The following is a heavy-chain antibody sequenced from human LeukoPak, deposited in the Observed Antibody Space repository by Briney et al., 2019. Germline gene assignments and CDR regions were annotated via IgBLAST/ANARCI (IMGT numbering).Heavy chain of an antibody. D-gene: IGHD1-26*01. J-gene: IGHJ6*02. V-gene: IGHV3-21*01. Sequence: PGGSLRLSCAASGFTFSSYSMNWVRQAPGKGLEWVSSISSSSSYIYYADSVKGRFTISRDNAKNSLYLQMNSLRAEDTAVYYCARDGPSELQGELYYYYYGMDVWGQGTTVTVSS. CDR2: ISSSSSYI. CDR1: GFTFSSYS. CDR3: ARDGPSELQGELYYYYYGMDV.